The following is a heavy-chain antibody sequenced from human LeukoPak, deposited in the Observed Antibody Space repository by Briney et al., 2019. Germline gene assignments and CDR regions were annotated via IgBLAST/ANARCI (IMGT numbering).Heavy chain of an antibody. V-gene: IGHV1-69*13. J-gene: IGHJ4*02. CDR1: GGTFSSYA. CDR3: ARDSEVSPFDY. Sequence: SVKVSCKASGGTFSSYAISWVRQAPGQGLEWMGGIIPIFGTANYSQKFQGRVTITADEFTSTTHMELSSLRSEDTAVYYCARDSEVSPFDYWGQGTLVTVSS. CDR2: IIPIFGTA.